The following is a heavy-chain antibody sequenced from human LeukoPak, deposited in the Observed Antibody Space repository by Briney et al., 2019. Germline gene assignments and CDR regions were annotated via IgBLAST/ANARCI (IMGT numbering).Heavy chain of an antibody. CDR1: GFTFSDYY. CDR2: ISSSGSTI. D-gene: IGHD2-2*01. V-gene: IGHV3-11*01. CDR3: ARAPSVVVPDWFDP. J-gene: IGHJ5*02. Sequence: GGSLRLSCAASGFTFSDYYMSWIRQAPGKGLEWVSYISSSGSTIYYADSVKGRFTISRDNAKNSLYLQMNSLRAEDTAVYHCARAPSVVVPDWFDPWGQGTLVTVSS.